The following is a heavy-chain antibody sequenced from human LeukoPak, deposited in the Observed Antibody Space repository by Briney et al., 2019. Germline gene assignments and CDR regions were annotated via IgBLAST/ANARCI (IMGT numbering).Heavy chain of an antibody. Sequence: GGSLRLSCAASGFTFSSYGMSWVRQAPGKGLEWVSVISGSGGNTYYADSVKGRFTISRDNSKSTLYLQMNSLRAEDTALYYCARAPTVTAGRDDYYYYYMDVWGKGTTVTISS. CDR2: ISGSGGNT. CDR1: GFTFSSYG. D-gene: IGHD4-17*01. V-gene: IGHV3-23*01. J-gene: IGHJ6*03. CDR3: ARAPTVTAGRDDYYYYYMDV.